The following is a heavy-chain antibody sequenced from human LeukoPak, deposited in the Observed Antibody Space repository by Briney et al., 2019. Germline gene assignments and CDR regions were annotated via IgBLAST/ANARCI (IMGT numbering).Heavy chain of an antibody. CDR2: IYHRGST. Sequence: KPSETLSLTCTVSGYSISNGYYWGWIRQPPGKGLEWVGSIYHRGSTNYNPSLKSRVTMSVDTSKNQFSLKLSSVTAADTAVYYCARDGPLTKKGTYYYYYYYMDVWGKGTTVTISS. J-gene: IGHJ6*03. V-gene: IGHV4-38-2*02. D-gene: IGHD2-8*01. CDR3: ARDGPLTKKGTYYYYYYYMDV. CDR1: GYSISNGYY.